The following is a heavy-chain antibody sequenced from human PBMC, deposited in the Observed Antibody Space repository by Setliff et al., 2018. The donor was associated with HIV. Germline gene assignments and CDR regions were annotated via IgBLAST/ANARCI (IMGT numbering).Heavy chain of an antibody. D-gene: IGHD1-26*01. CDR3: ARDRRDDYYLTAYFDS. J-gene: IGHJ4*02. CDR2: IYASGSI. Sequence: SETLSLTCTVSGGSISSHCWSWIRQSPGKALEWIGYIYASGSIIYNPSLKSRLTISVDTSKNQVSLKLSSVTAADTAVYYCARDRRDDYYLTAYFDSLGQGTVVTVSS. V-gene: IGHV4-59*11. CDR1: GGSISSHC.